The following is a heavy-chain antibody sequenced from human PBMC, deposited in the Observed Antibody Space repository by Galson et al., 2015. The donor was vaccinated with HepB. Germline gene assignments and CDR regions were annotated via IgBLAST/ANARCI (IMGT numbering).Heavy chain of an antibody. Sequence: QSGAEVKKPGESLKISCKGSGYSFPSYWIGWVRRMPGKGLEWMGIIYPGDSDTRYSPSFQGQVTISADKSISTAYLQWSSLKASDTAMYYCARVYYDILTGLPDAFDIWGQGTMVTVSS. CDR2: IYPGDSDT. V-gene: IGHV5-51*01. CDR1: GYSFPSYW. CDR3: ARVYYDILTGLPDAFDI. D-gene: IGHD3-9*01. J-gene: IGHJ3*02.